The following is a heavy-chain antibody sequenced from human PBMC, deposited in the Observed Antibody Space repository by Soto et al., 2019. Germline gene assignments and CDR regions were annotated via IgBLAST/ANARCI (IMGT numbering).Heavy chain of an antibody. Sequence: GGSLRLSCAASGFTFSDYYMSWIRQAPGKGLEWVSYISIIGSTIYYADSVKGRFTISRDNAKNSLYLQMNSLRAEDTAVYYCARVPVQYYDFWSGSRRGHWFDPWGQGTLVTVSS. CDR3: ARVPVQYYDFWSGSRRGHWFDP. D-gene: IGHD3-3*01. V-gene: IGHV3-11*01. CDR2: ISIIGSTI. CDR1: GFTFSDYY. J-gene: IGHJ5*02.